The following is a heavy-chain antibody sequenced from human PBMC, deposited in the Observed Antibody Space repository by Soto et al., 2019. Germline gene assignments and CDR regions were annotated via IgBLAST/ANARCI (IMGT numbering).Heavy chain of an antibody. V-gene: IGHV3-33*06. CDR1: GFTFSSYG. CDR3: AKDRGYSSGWYPEKNRYYYYGMDV. Sequence: QVQLVESGGGVVQPGRSLRLSCAASGFTFSSYGMHWVRQAPGKGLEWVAVIWYDGSNKYYADSVKGRFTISRDNSKNTLYLQMNSLRAEDTAVYYCAKDRGYSSGWYPEKNRYYYYGMDVWGQGTTVTVSS. CDR2: IWYDGSNK. D-gene: IGHD6-19*01. J-gene: IGHJ6*02.